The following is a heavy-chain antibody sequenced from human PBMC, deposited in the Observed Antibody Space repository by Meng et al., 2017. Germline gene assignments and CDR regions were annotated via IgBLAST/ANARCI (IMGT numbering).Heavy chain of an antibody. D-gene: IGHD3-22*01. J-gene: IGHJ4*02. Sequence: LTLSCIVSGGSISSGSYYWSWIRQPAGKGLEWTGRIYTSGSTNYNPSLKSRVTISVDTSKNQFSLKLSSVTAADTAVYSCAREATYYYYSRVIGWGFFDYWGQGTLVTVSS. CDR3: AREATYYYYSRVIGWGFFDY. CDR2: IYTSGST. V-gene: IGHV4-61*02. CDR1: GGSISSGSYY.